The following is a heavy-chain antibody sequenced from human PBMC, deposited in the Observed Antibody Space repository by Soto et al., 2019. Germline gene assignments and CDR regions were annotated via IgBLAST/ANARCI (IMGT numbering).Heavy chain of an antibody. V-gene: IGHV1-18*01. CDR2: ISAYNGNT. CDR3: ARDRYPYSSGWVVGNTLFDY. J-gene: IGHJ4*02. D-gene: IGHD6-19*01. Sequence: ASVKVSCKASGYTFTSYGISWVRQAPGQGLEWMGWISAYNGNTNYAQKLQGRVTMTTDTSTSTAYMELRSLRSDDTAVYYCARDRYPYSSGWVVGNTLFDYWGQGTLVTVSS. CDR1: GYTFTSYG.